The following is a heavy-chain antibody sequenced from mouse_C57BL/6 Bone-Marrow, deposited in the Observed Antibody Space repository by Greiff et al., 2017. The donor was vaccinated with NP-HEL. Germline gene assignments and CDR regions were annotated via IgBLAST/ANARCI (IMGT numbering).Heavy chain of an antibody. J-gene: IGHJ4*01. V-gene: IGHV1-62-2*01. Sequence: QVQLKQSGAELVKPGASVKLSCKASGYTFTEYTIHWVKQRSGQGLEWIGWFYPGSGSIKYNEKFKDKATLTADKSSSTVYMELSRLTSEDSAVYFCARHGGITTVVGGPYYYAMDYWGQGTSVTVSS. CDR1: GYTFTEYT. CDR3: ARHGGITTVVGGPYYYAMDY. D-gene: IGHD1-1*01. CDR2: FYPGSGSI.